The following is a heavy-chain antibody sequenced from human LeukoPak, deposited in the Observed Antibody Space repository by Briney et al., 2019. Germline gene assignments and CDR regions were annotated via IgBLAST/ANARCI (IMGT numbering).Heavy chain of an antibody. J-gene: IGHJ4*02. D-gene: IGHD3-22*01. V-gene: IGHV3-48*04. Sequence: GGSLRLSCVASGFTFSTYSMNWVRQAPGKGLEWVSYISSSGSTIYYADSVKGRFTISRDNAKNSLYLQMNSLRAEDTAVYYCARVRGLNYYDSSGYSAYFDYWGQGTLVTVSS. CDR1: GFTFSTYS. CDR2: ISSSGSTI. CDR3: ARVRGLNYYDSSGYSAYFDY.